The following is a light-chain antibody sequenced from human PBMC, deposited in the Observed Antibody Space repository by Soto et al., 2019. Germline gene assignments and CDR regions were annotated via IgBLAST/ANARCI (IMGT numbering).Light chain of an antibody. CDR3: LQDYGDSWT. J-gene: IGKJ1*01. CDR2: AAS. Sequence: DIQMTQSPSSLSVSVGDRVTITCRASQSIGGFLNWYQQKLGKAPKLLIYAASSLQSGVPSRFSGSRSGTEFTLTISSLQPEDFASYYCLQDYGDSWTFGQGTKVDI. V-gene: IGKV1-39*01. CDR1: QSIGGF.